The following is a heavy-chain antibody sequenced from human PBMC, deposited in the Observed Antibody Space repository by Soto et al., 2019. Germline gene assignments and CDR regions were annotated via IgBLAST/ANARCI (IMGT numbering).Heavy chain of an antibody. CDR1: GGSISSGGYS. Sequence: SETLSLTCAVSGGSISSGGYSWSWIRQPPGKGLEWIGYIYHSGSTYYNPSLKSRVTISVDRSKNQFSLKLSSVTAADTAVYYCARGQGDYDFQSPFLDPWGQGTLVTVSS. D-gene: IGHD3-3*01. J-gene: IGHJ5*02. CDR3: ARGQGDYDFQSPFLDP. CDR2: IYHSGST. V-gene: IGHV4-30-2*01.